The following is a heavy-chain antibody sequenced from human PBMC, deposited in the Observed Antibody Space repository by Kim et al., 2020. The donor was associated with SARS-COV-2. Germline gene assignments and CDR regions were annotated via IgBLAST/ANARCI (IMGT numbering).Heavy chain of an antibody. V-gene: IGHV1-3*01. D-gene: IGHD3-10*01. CDR3: ARFPGNEWFGELWYYFDY. J-gene: IGHJ4*02. CDR2: INAGNGNT. CDR1: GYTFTSYA. Sequence: ASVKVSCKASGYTFTSYAMHWVRQAPGQRLEWMGWINAGNGNTKYSQKFQGRVTITRDTSASTAYMELSSLRSEDTAVYYCARFPGNEWFGELWYYFDYWGQGTLVTVSS.